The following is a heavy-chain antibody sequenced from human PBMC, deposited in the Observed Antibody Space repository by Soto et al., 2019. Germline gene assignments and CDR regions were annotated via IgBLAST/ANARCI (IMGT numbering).Heavy chain of an antibody. Sequence: QVQLQESGPGLVKPSQTLSLTCTVSGGSISSGDYYWCWIRQPPGKGLEWLGYIYYSGSTYYNPSLKSRVTISVDTSKNQFHLKLSSVTAADTAVYYCARERPDGARLDPWGQGTLVTVSS. CDR1: GGSISSGDYY. CDR2: IYYSGST. D-gene: IGHD6-6*01. J-gene: IGHJ5*02. CDR3: ARERPDGARLDP. V-gene: IGHV4-30-4*01.